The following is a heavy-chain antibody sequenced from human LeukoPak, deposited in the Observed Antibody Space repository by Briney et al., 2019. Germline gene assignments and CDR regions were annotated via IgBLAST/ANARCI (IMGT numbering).Heavy chain of an antibody. CDR3: ARVIPASLKQWLVRDV. CDR2: INHSGST. J-gene: IGHJ6*04. Sequence: SETLSLTCAVSGYSISSGYYWSWIRQPPGKGLEWIGEINHSGSTNYNPSLKSRVTISVDTSKNQFSLKLSSVTAADTAVYYCARVIPASLKQWLVRDVWGKGTTVTVSS. D-gene: IGHD6-19*01. CDR1: GYSISSGYY. V-gene: IGHV4-34*01.